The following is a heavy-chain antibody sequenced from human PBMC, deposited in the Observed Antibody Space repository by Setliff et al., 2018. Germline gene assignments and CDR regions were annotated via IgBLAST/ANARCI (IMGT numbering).Heavy chain of an antibody. CDR3: ARDVFCSGGSCDNWFDP. J-gene: IGHJ5*02. CDR1: GFTFTTYW. D-gene: IGHD2-15*01. V-gene: IGHV3-74*01. Sequence: QPGGSLRLSCAASGFTFTTYWMYWVRQSPGKGLAWVSRINSDGSSTTYADSVKGRFTISRDNAKNTLYLQMNSLRAEDTAVYYCARDVFCSGGSCDNWFDPWGQGTLVTVSS. CDR2: INSDGSST.